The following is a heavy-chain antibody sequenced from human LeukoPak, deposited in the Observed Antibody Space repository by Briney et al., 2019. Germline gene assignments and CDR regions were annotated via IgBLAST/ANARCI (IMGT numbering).Heavy chain of an antibody. CDR1: GGTFSSYA. Sequence: SVKVSCKASGGTFSSYAISWVRQAPGQGLEWMGGIIPIFGTANYAQKFQGRVTITADESTSTAYMELSSLRSEDTAVYYCARVESAAGGLNWFDPWGQGTRVTVSS. J-gene: IGHJ5*02. D-gene: IGHD6-13*01. CDR3: ARVESAAGGLNWFDP. V-gene: IGHV1-69*13. CDR2: IIPIFGTA.